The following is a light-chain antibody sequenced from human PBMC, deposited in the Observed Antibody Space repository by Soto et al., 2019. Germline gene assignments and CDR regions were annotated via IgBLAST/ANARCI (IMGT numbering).Light chain of an antibody. CDR2: DAS. CDR1: QNVYNN. J-gene: IGKJ4*01. Sequence: EIVMTQSPATLSACPGEGATLSCKASQNVYNNLAWYQQRPGQPPRLLIYDASTRATGISARFSGSGYGTEFTLTISSLQSEDFAVYFCQQCRNWPLTFGGGTKVDIK. V-gene: IGKV3-15*01. CDR3: QQCRNWPLT.